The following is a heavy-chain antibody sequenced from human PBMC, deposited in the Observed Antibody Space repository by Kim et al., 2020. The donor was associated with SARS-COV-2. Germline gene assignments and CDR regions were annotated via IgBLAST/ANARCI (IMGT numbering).Heavy chain of an antibody. CDR2: IYSGGST. CDR3: AREAHYGSGSYSLDY. Sequence: GGSLRHSCAASGFTVSSNYMSWVRQAPGKGLEWVSVIYSGGSTYYADSVKGRFTISRDNSKNTLYLQMNSLRAEDTAVYYCAREAHYGSGSYSLDYWGQGTLVTVSS. D-gene: IGHD3-10*01. J-gene: IGHJ4*02. V-gene: IGHV3-66*01. CDR1: GFTVSSNY.